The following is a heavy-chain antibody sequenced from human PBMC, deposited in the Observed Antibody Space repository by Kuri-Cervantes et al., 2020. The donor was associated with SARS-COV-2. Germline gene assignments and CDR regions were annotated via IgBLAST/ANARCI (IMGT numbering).Heavy chain of an antibody. V-gene: IGHV4-34*01. CDR2: INHSGST. CDR3: ASQAAKYCSSTSCYTGVLDY. CDR1: GGSFSGYY. Sequence: SETLSLTCAVYGGSFSGYYWSWIRQPPGKGLEWIGEINHSGSTNYNPSLKSRVTISVDTSKNQFSLKLSSVTAADTAVYYCASQAAKYCSSTSCYTGVLDYWGQGTLVTVSS. D-gene: IGHD2-2*02. J-gene: IGHJ4*02.